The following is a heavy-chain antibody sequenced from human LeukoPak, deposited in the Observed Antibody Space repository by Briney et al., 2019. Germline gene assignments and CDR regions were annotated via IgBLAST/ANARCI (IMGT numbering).Heavy chain of an antibody. D-gene: IGHD3-10*01. J-gene: IGHJ5*02. Sequence: ASVKVSCKASGYTFNNYDINWVRQAPGQGLEWMGWMNPNSGNTGYAQKFQGRFTLTRETFISTAYMELSSLRSEDTAVYYCAREEELPWFDPWGQGTLVTVSS. V-gene: IGHV1-8*01. CDR2: MNPNSGNT. CDR1: GYTFNNYD. CDR3: AREEELPWFDP.